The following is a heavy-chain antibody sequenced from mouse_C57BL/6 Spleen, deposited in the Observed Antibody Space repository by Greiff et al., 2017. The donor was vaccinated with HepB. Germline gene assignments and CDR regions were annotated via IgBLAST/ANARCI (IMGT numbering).Heavy chain of an antibody. V-gene: IGHV1-82*01. CDR2: IYPGDGDT. D-gene: IGHD2-3*01. Sequence: QVQLQQSGPELVKPGASVKISCKASGYAFSSSWMNWVKQRPGKGLEWIGRIYPGDGDTNYNGKFKGKATLTADKSSSTAYMQLSSLTSEDSAVYCCARSGDGYCGFDYWGQGTTLTVSS. CDR3: ARSGDGYCGFDY. J-gene: IGHJ2*01. CDR1: GYAFSSSW.